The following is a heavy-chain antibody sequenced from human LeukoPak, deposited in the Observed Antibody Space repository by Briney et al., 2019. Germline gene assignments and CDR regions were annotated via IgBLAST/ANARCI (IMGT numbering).Heavy chain of an antibody. J-gene: IGHJ3*01. D-gene: IGHD3-22*01. Sequence: SETLSLTCTVSGGSISSASYFWGWIRQPPGKGLVWIGTIYYSGSTNYNASLKSRVTMSGDPSRSQFSLRLSSVNAADTAVYYCAKAGVRYSDSSSLYAFDFWGRGTMVTVSS. CDR1: GGSISSASYF. CDR2: IYYSGST. CDR3: AKAGVRYSDSSSLYAFDF. V-gene: IGHV4-39*01.